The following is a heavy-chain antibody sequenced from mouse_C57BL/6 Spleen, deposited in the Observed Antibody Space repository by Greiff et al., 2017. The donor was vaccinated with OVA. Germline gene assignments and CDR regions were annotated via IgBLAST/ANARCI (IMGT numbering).Heavy chain of an antibody. CDR3: ARGGYYGSSSYYFDY. CDR2: IYPSDSET. J-gene: IGHJ2*01. D-gene: IGHD1-1*01. CDR1: GYTFTSYW. V-gene: IGHV1-61*01. Sequence: VQLQQPGAELVRPGSSVKLSFKASGYTFTSYWMDWVKQRPGQGLEWIGNIYPSDSETHYNQKFKDKATLTVDKSSSTAYMQLSSLTSEDSAVYYCARGGYYGSSSYYFDYWGQGTTLTVSS.